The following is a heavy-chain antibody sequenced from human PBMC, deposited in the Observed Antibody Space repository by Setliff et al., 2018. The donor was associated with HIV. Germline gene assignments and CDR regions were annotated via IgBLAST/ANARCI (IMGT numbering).Heavy chain of an antibody. CDR1: GYTFTTYD. V-gene: IGHV1-8*02. D-gene: IGHD2-15*01. J-gene: IGHJ3*02. CDR2: MNPNSGNT. CDR3: AIRREVVVATTRRGLDI. Sequence: ASVKVSCKASGYTFTTYDINWVRQAAGPGLEWMGWMNPNSGNTGYAQRFQGRLTMTRNTSISTAYMALNSLMSEDTAVYFCAIRREVVVATTRRGLDIWGQGTMVTVSS.